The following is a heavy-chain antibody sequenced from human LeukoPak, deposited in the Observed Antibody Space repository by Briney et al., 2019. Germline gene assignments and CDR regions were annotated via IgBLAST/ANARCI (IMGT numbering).Heavy chain of an antibody. CDR1: GYTFTGYY. Sequence: ASVKVSCKASGYTFTGYYMHWVRQAPGQGLEWMGRINPNSGGTNYAQKFQGRVTMTRDTSISTAYMELSRLRSDDTAMYYGARVAYYSNYEGDNDDFDIWGQGTMVTVSS. J-gene: IGHJ3*02. V-gene: IGHV1-2*06. CDR3: ARVAYYSNYEGDNDDFDI. CDR2: INPNSGGT. D-gene: IGHD4-11*01.